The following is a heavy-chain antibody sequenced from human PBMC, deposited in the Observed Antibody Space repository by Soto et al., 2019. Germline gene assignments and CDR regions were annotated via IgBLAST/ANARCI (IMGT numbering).Heavy chain of an antibody. D-gene: IGHD4-17*01. CDR2: IYHSGST. V-gene: IGHV4-30-2*01. J-gene: IGHJ6*02. CDR1: GGSISSGGYS. CDR3: ARAHYGDSGSGMDV. Sequence: SETLSLTCAVSGGSISSGGYSWSWIRQPPGKGLEWIGYIYHSGSTYYNPSLKSRVTISVDRSKNQFSLKLSSVTAADTAVYYCARAHYGDSGSGMDVWGQGTTVTVSS.